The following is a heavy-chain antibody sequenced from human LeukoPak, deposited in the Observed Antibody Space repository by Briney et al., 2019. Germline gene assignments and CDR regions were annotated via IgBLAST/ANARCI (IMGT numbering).Heavy chain of an antibody. V-gene: IGHV3-23*01. CDR3: ARDQTLYYYDSSGFPFDP. CDR2: ISGSGGST. CDR1: EFTFSSYA. J-gene: IGHJ5*02. D-gene: IGHD3-22*01. Sequence: PGGSLRLSCAASEFTFSSYATSWVRQAPGKGLEWVSAISGSGGSTYYADSVKGRFTISRDNSKNTLYLQMNSLRAEDTAVYYCARDQTLYYYDSSGFPFDPWGQGTLVTVSS.